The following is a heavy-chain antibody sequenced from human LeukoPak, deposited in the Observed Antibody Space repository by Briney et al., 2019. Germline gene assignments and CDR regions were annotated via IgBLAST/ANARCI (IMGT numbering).Heavy chain of an antibody. Sequence: GGSLRLSCAASGFTVSSNYMSWVRQAPGKGLEWVSVIYSGGSTYYADSVKGRFTISRDNSKNTLYLQMNSLRAEDTAVYYCASPQDIVVVPAAQGGYDAFDIWGQGTMVTVSS. J-gene: IGHJ3*02. CDR1: GFTVSSNY. D-gene: IGHD2-2*01. CDR3: ASPQDIVVVPAAQGGYDAFDI. CDR2: IYSGGST. V-gene: IGHV3-66*02.